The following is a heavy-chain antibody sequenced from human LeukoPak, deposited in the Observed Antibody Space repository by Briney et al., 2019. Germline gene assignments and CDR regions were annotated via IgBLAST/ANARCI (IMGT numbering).Heavy chain of an antibody. D-gene: IGHD2-2*01. J-gene: IGHJ5*02. CDR3: ARGGGCSSTSCYFPFNWFDP. Sequence: ASVTVSCKASGYTFTSYDINWVRQATGQGLEWMGWMNPNSGNTGYAQKFQGRVTMTRNTSISTAYMELSSLRSEDTAVYYCARGGGCSSTSCYFPFNWFDPWGQGTLVTVSS. CDR1: GYTFTSYD. CDR2: MNPNSGNT. V-gene: IGHV1-8*01.